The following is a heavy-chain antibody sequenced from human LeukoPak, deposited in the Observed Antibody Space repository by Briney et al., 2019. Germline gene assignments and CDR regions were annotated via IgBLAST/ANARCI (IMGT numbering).Heavy chain of an antibody. Sequence: GGSLRLSCAASGFTFSSYGMHWVRQAPGKGLEWVAVISYDGSNKYYADSVKGRFTVSRDNSKNTLYLQMNSLRAEDTAVYYCAAAAGDDYWGQGTLVTVSS. CDR1: GFTFSSYG. CDR3: AAAAGDDY. D-gene: IGHD6-13*01. V-gene: IGHV3-30*03. CDR2: ISYDGSNK. J-gene: IGHJ4*02.